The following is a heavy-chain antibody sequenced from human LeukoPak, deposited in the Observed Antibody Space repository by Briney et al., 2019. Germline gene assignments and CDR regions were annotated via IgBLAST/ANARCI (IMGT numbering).Heavy chain of an antibody. Sequence: GGSLRLSCAASGFTFSSYAMGWVRQAPGKGLEWVSGIDTKGTRTYYADSVKGRFSISRDNSKNTLFLQMNSLRAEDTAVYYCVKEVVATIPPLWGQGTLVTVSS. D-gene: IGHD5-12*01. J-gene: IGHJ4*02. CDR2: IDTKGTRT. CDR1: GFTFSSYA. CDR3: VKEVVATIPPL. V-gene: IGHV3-23*01.